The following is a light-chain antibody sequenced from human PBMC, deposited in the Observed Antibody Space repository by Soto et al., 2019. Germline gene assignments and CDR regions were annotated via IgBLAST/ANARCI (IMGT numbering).Light chain of an antibody. J-gene: IGKJ2*01. V-gene: IGKV3D-15*01. CDR1: QTVGSN. Sequence: EIVMTQSPATLSVSPGERATLSCRASQTVGSNLAWYQQKRGQVPRLLIYDASTRATGIPARFSGSGSGTEFTLTISSLQSEDFVVYYCQQYNYWPRTFGLGTK. CDR3: QQYNYWPRT. CDR2: DAS.